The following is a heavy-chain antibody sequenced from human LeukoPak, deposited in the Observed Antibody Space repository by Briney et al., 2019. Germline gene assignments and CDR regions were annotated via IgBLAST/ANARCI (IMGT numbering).Heavy chain of an antibody. D-gene: IGHD2-15*01. V-gene: IGHV3-48*03. CDR1: VFTFSSYE. CDR2: ISSSGSTI. CDR3: ARTLVVVTATSSY. J-gene: IGHJ4*02. Sequence: PGGSLRLSCAASVFTFSSYEMNWVRQAPGKGLEWVSYISSSGSTIYYADSVRGRFTISRDNAKNSLYLQMNSLRAEGTAVYYCARTLVVVTATSSYWGQGTLVTVSS.